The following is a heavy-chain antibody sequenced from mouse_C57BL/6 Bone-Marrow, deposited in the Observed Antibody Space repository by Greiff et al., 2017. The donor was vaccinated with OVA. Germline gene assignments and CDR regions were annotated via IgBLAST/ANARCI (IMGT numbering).Heavy chain of an antibody. CDR2: SRNKANDYTT. V-gene: IGHV7-1*01. CDR3: ARDAAMDY. J-gene: IGHJ4*01. CDR1: GFTFSDFY. Sequence: EVKLVESGGGLVQSGRSLRLSCATSGFTFSDFYMEWVRQAPGKGLEWIAASRNKANDYTTEYSSSVKGRFIVSRDTSHSILYHQMNALRAEDTANYCCARDAAMDYWGQGTSVTVSS.